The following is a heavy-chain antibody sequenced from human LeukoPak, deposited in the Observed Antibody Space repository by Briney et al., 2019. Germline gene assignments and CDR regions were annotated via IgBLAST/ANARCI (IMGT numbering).Heavy chain of an antibody. CDR2: IKQDGSEK. CDR1: GFTFSDYW. CDR3: ARDGGWAVRGADY. V-gene: IGHV3-7*01. Sequence: GGSLRLSCAASGFTFSDYWMTWVRQAPGKGQEWVANIKQDGSEKYYVDSVKGRFTISRDNAKNSLYLQMNSLRAEDTAVYYCARDGGWAVRGADYWGQGTLVTVSS. D-gene: IGHD3-10*01. J-gene: IGHJ4*02.